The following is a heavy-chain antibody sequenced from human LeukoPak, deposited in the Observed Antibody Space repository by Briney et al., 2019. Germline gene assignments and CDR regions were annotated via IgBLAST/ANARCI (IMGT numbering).Heavy chain of an antibody. D-gene: IGHD1-26*01. CDR3: ARGLSGIVGATYYFDY. Sequence: ASVKVSCKASGYTFINYVINWLRQAPGQGLEWMGWISAYNGNTDYAQKLQGRVTMTTDTSTSTAYMELRSLRSDDTAVYYCARGLSGIVGATYYFDYRGQGTLVTVSS. CDR1: GYTFINYV. V-gene: IGHV1-18*01. J-gene: IGHJ4*02. CDR2: ISAYNGNT.